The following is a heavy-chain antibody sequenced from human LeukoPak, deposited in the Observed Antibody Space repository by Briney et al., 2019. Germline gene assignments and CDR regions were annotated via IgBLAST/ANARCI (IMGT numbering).Heavy chain of an antibody. CDR1: GGSFSGYY. CDR3: ARWPRDSSGYYYFDY. D-gene: IGHD3-22*01. Sequence: SETLSRNGAVYGGSFSGYYWSWIRQPPGKGLEWIGEINHSGSTNYNPSLKSRVTISVDTSKNQFSLKLSSVTAADTAVYYCARWPRDSSGYYYFDYWGQGTLVTVSS. CDR2: INHSGST. V-gene: IGHV4-34*01. J-gene: IGHJ4*02.